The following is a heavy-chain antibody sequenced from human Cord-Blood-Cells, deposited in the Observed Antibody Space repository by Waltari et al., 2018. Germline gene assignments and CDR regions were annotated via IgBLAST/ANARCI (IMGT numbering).Heavy chain of an antibody. CDR3: AISGRGPPFNWFDP. CDR2: INPTSSGK. J-gene: IGHJ5*02. D-gene: IGHD6-19*01. CDR1: GYTFTGYY. Sequence: QVQLVQSGAEVKKPGASVKVSCKASGYTFTGYYMHWVRPAPGQGLEWMGWINPTSSGKNYAQKFQGRVTMPMDKSISTADIELSRLRSDDTALYYCAISGRGPPFNWFDPWGQGTLVTVSS. V-gene: IGHV1-2*02.